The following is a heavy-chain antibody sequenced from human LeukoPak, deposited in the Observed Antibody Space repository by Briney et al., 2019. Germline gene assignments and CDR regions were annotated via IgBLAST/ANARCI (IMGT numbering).Heavy chain of an antibody. V-gene: IGHV3-7*01. Sequence: GGSLRLSCAASGFTFSSYWMSWVRQAPGKGLEWVANIKQDGSEKYYVDSVKGRFTISRDDATNSLFLEMNSLSAEDTAVYYCARDGVGATVLDLWGQGTLVTVSS. J-gene: IGHJ5*02. CDR3: ARDGVGATVLDL. CDR2: IKQDGSEK. CDR1: GFTFSSYW. D-gene: IGHD1-26*01.